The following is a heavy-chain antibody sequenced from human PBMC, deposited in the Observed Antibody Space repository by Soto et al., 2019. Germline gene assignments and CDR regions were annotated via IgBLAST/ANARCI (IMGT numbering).Heavy chain of an antibody. Sequence: PSETLSLTCTVSGGSIGSGNNYWTWIRQHPGKGLEWIGYIYYRGRAFYNPSLKSRVTITVDASKNQFSLKLNSVTAADTAVYYCARARQYCSSSSCYLDPWGQGTLVTVSS. CDR1: GGSIGSGNNY. CDR2: IYYRGRA. D-gene: IGHD2-2*01. J-gene: IGHJ5*02. CDR3: ARARQYCSSSSCYLDP. V-gene: IGHV4-31*02.